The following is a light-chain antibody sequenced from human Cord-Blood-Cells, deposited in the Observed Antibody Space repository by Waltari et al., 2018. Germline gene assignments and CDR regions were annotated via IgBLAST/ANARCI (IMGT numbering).Light chain of an antibody. J-gene: IGLJ2*01. V-gene: IGLV2-23*01. CDR3: CSYAGSSTVV. CDR2: EGS. Sequence: QSALPQPASVSWSPGQSITISCTGTSSDGGSYNLFSWYPQHPGKALKLMIYEGSKRPSGVSNRFSGSKSGNTASLTISGLQAEDEADYYCCSYAGSSTVVFGGGTKLTVL. CDR1: SSDGGSYNL.